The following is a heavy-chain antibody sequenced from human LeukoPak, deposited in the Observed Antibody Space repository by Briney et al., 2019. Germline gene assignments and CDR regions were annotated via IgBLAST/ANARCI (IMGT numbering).Heavy chain of an antibody. D-gene: IGHD1-14*01. CDR3: ARGPPLRIDY. CDR1: GGSFSGYY. Sequence: PPATLSLTCAVYGGSFSGYYWSWIRQPPGKGLEWIGEINHSGSTNYNPSLKSRVTISVDTSKNQFSLKLSSVTAADTAVYYCARGPPLRIDYWGQGTLVTVSS. J-gene: IGHJ4*02. V-gene: IGHV4-34*01. CDR2: INHSGST.